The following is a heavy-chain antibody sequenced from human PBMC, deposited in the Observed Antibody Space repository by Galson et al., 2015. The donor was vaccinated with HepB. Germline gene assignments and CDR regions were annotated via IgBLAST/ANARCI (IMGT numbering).Heavy chain of an antibody. V-gene: IGHV5-51*01. J-gene: IGHJ4*02. D-gene: IGHD6-19*01. CDR3: ARQGYSSGWNNDY. CDR2: IYPGDAYT. Sequence: QSGAEVKKPGESLKISCKGSGYSFISYWIGWVRQMPGKGLEWMGIIYPGDAYTRYSPSFQGQVTISADKSISTAYLQWSSLKASDTAMYYCARQGYSSGWNNDYWGQGTLVTVSS. CDR1: GYSFISYW.